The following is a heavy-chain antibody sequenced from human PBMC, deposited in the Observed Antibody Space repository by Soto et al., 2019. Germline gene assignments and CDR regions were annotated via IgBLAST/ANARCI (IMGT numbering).Heavy chain of an antibody. V-gene: IGHV4-59*01. CDR3: ATGGGRFNYGMAV. J-gene: IGHJ6*02. CDR1: GGSIRSYY. D-gene: IGHD3-10*01. Sequence: QVQLQESGPGLVKPSETLSLTCTVSGGSIRSYYWSWIRQTPGKRLEWIGYFYYSGYTNYNPSLNIRVTISVGTSKNQLSLKLSSVTAADTAVYYCATGGGRFNYGMAVWGQGTTVTVSS. CDR2: FYYSGYT.